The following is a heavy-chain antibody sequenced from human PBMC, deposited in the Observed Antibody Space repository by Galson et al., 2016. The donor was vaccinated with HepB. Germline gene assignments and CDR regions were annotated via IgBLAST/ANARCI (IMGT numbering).Heavy chain of an antibody. J-gene: IGHJ1*01. Sequence: SLRLSCAASGLPGSSTYMSWVRQAPGKGLEWFSVIYSGGGTYDADTVQGRFTISRDNSKNTVFLEMNSLRAEGPAVYYCGTESYLKGHSIVVAAPSQTWGRGTLVTVSA. D-gene: IGHD2-15*01. CDR3: GTESYLKGHSIVVAAPSQT. V-gene: IGHV3-53*01. CDR2: IYSGGGT. CDR1: GLPGSSTY.